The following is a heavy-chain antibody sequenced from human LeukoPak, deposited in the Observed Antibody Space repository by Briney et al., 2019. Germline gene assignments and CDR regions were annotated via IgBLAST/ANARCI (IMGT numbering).Heavy chain of an antibody. J-gene: IGHJ4*02. Sequence: ASVKVSSKASGYTFTSYAMHWVRQAPGQRLEWMGWINAGNGDTKYSQRLQGRVTISRDTSASTAYMELSSLRSEDTAVYYCAREDTAFDYWGQGTLVTVSS. D-gene: IGHD5-18*01. CDR3: AREDTAFDY. CDR2: INAGNGDT. V-gene: IGHV1-3*01. CDR1: GYTFTSYA.